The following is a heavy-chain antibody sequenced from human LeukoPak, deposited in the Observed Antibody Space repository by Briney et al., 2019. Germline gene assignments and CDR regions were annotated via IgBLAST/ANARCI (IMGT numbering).Heavy chain of an antibody. D-gene: IGHD2/OR15-2a*01. CDR1: GFTFSSYA. Sequence: AGGSLRLSCAASGFTFSSYAMHWVRQAPGKGLEYVSAISSNGGSTYYANSVKGRFTISRDNSKNTLYLQMGSLRAEDMAVYYCARELSSTRVGPWPPVWDAFDIWGQGTMVTVSS. CDR3: ARELSSTRVGPWPPVWDAFDI. V-gene: IGHV3-64*01. CDR2: ISSNGGST. J-gene: IGHJ3*02.